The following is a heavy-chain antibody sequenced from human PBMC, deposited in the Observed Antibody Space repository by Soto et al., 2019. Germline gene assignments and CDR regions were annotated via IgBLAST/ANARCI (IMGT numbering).Heavy chain of an antibody. J-gene: IGHJ6*02. D-gene: IGHD2-15*01. CDR2: ISGSGGST. CDR3: AKPQLLYCSGGSCYSSVGDYYYGMDV. Sequence: PGGSLRLSCAASGFTFSSYATSWVRQAPGKGLEWVSAISGSGGSTYYADSVKGRFTISRDNSKNTLYLQMNSLRAEDTAVYYCAKPQLLYCSGGSCYSSVGDYYYGMDVWGQGTTVTVSS. V-gene: IGHV3-23*01. CDR1: GFTFSSYA.